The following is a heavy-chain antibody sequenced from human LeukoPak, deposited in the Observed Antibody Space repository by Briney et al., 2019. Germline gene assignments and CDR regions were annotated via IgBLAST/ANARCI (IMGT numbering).Heavy chain of an antibody. J-gene: IGHJ6*02. V-gene: IGHV4-59*11. CDR1: GGPISGHY. CDR2: IHCGGKA. D-gene: IGHD3-16*01. Sequence: SESLSLTCTVSGGPISGHYWTWVRHPPGGGLEWIGQIHCGGKADYNPSLRSRITISVDTSKNQMSLKVTSVTAADTAVYYCARFGVDYDMDVWGQGTTVTVSS. CDR3: ARFGVDYDMDV.